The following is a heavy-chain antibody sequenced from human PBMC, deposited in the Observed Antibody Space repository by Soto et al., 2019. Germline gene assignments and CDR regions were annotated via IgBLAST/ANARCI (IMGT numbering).Heavy chain of an antibody. CDR3: AKDGTPFCSGNYWVWFDY. CDR1: GFTFRFYA. CDR2: ISGSGGTT. D-gene: IGHD3-10*02. J-gene: IGHJ4*02. V-gene: IGHV3-23*01. Sequence: EVQLLGSGGGLIQPGGSLRLSCAASGFTFRFYAMSWVRQAPGKGLEWVSGISGSGGTTYYADSVKGRFTISRDNSKNTLSLQMNSLRAEDTAVYYCAKDGTPFCSGNYWVWFDYWGQGTLVSVSS.